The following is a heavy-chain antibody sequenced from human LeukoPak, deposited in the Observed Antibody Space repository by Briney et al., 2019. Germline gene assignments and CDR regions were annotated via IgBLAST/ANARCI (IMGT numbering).Heavy chain of an antibody. CDR3: AKEVHDHIWGRSHVNNFDP. CDR1: GFTFSDFG. Sequence: PGGSLGLSCEVSGFTFSDFGMHWVRQAPGKGLEWLAIISYDGAYTHTSKSLKGRFTISRDNANNTLSLQMTSLRPEDTAVYYCAKEVHDHIWGRSHVNNFDPWGQGTLVTVSS. J-gene: IGHJ5*02. V-gene: IGHV3-30*18. CDR2: ISYDGAYT. D-gene: IGHD3-16*01.